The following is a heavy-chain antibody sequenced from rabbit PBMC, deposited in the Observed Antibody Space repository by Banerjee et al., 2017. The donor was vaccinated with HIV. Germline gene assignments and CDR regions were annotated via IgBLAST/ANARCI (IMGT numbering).Heavy chain of an antibody. CDR3: ARISGDNIYTRLDL. CDR1: GIDFSSYNK. CDR2: IYTGSGST. V-gene: IGHV1S40*01. J-gene: IGHJ3*01. D-gene: IGHD1-1*01. Sequence: QSLEESGGDLVKPVASLTLTSTASGIDFSSYNKMCWVRQAPGKGLEWIGCIYTGSGSTWSASWVNGRFTISKTSSATVTLQMTSLTAADTATYFCARISGDNIYTRLDLWGQGTLVTVS.